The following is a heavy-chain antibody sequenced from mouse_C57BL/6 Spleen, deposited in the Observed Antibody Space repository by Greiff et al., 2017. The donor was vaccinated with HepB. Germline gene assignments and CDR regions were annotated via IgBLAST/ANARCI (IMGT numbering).Heavy chain of an antibody. J-gene: IGHJ2*01. D-gene: IGHD4-1*01. CDR2: IDPENGDT. Sequence: EVKLQESGAELVRPGASVKLSCTASGFNIKDDYMHWVKQRPEQGLEWIGWIDPENGDTEYASKFQGKATITADTSSNTAYLQLSSLTSEDTAVYYCTTSWDDYFDYWGQGTTLTVSS. CDR3: TTSWDDYFDY. CDR1: GFNIKDDY. V-gene: IGHV14-4*01.